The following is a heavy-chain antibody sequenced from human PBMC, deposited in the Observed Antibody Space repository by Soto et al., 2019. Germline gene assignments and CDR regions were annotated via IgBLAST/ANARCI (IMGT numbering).Heavy chain of an antibody. V-gene: IGHV3-30-3*01. D-gene: IGHD4-17*01. Sequence: QVQLVESGGGVVQPGRSLRLSCAASGFTFSSYAMHWVRQAPGKGLEWVAVISYDGSNKYYADSVKGRFTISRDNSKNTLYLQMNSRRAEDTAVYYCARSESYGGNSHHFDYWCQGTLVTVSS. CDR3: ARSESYGGNSHHFDY. CDR1: GFTFSSYA. CDR2: ISYDGSNK. J-gene: IGHJ4*02.